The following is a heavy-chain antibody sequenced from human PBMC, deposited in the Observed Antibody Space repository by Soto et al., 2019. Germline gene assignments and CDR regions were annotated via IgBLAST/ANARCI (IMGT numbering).Heavy chain of an antibody. CDR2: NIPVFQTT. CDR3: ARGGSGYTWFNEF. V-gene: IGHV1-69*01. CDR1: GGLFSSYP. J-gene: IGHJ4*02. Sequence: QEQLVQSGAEVKKPGSSVKVSCKASGGLFSSYPISWVRQVPGQGLEWMGGNIPVFQTTYYTQRFQGRVTITADETTNTADMELRSRRSEDTAIYYCARGGSGYTWFNEFWGQGTLVTVSS. D-gene: IGHD3-22*01.